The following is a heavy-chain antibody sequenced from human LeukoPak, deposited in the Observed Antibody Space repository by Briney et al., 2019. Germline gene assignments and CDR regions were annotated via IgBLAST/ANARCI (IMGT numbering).Heavy chain of an antibody. CDR1: GGSISSGGYY. CDR2: IYYSGST. V-gene: IGHV4-31*03. CDR3: ARDYYDSSGAKLFDP. Sequence: SETLSLTCTVSGGSISSGGYYWSWIRQHPGKGLEWIGYIYYSGSTYYNPSLKSRVTISVDTSKNQFSLKLSSVTAADTAVYYCARDYYDSSGAKLFDPWGQGTLVTVSS. D-gene: IGHD3-22*01. J-gene: IGHJ5*02.